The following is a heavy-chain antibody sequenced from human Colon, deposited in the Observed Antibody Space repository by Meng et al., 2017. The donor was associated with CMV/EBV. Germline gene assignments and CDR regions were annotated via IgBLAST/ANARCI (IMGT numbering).Heavy chain of an antibody. CDR1: GYIFTSYG. CDR2: ISTHNGYT. Sequence: GESLKISCKVSGYIFTSYGISWARQAPGQGLEWMGWISTHNGYTSYAQKFQDRVTMTTDTSTSTAYMDLRSLGSDDSAVYYCARYCSGGNCYSKPGLAKFFDLWGQGTLVTVSS. CDR3: ARYCSGGNCYSKPGLAKFFDL. V-gene: IGHV1-18*01. J-gene: IGHJ4*02. D-gene: IGHD2-15*01.